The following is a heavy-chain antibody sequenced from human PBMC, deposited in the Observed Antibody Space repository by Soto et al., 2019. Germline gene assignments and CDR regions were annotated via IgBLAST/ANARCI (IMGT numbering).Heavy chain of an antibody. CDR3: ATWYGIALYTY. CDR1: GDAITRHY. J-gene: IGHJ4*02. D-gene: IGHD2-15*01. Sequence: QVQLQEAGPGLVTPSEALSLTCSFWGDAITRHYLTWIRQSTEKGLESIGYMPSTGCSHYNPSHKFRLTVSVDSSKQHFSLPLTSGTVEDSAVYDCATWYGIALYTYWGKGAQGTVSS. CDR2: MPSTGCS. V-gene: IGHV4-59*11.